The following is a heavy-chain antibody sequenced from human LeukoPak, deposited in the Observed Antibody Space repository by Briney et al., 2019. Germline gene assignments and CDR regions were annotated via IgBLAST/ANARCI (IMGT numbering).Heavy chain of an antibody. CDR2: INPNSGGT. CDR3: ARGDCSGGSCYAYFDY. D-gene: IGHD2-15*01. CDR1: GYTFTGYY. Sequence: GASVKVSCKASGYTFTGYYMHWVRQAPGQGLEWMGWINPNSGGTNYAQKLQGRVTMTRDTSISTAYMELSRLRSDDTAVYYCARGDCSGGSCYAYFDYCGQGTLVTVSS. V-gene: IGHV1-2*02. J-gene: IGHJ4*02.